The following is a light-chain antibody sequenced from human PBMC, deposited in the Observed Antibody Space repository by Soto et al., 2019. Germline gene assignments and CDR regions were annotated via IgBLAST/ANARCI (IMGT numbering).Light chain of an antibody. CDR3: VLYMGSGISV. J-gene: IGLJ2*01. CDR1: SGSVSTSYY. Sequence: QTVVTQEPSFSVSPGRTVTLTCGLSSGSVSTSYYPTWYQQNPGQAPRTLIYSTKTRSTGVPDRFSGSILGNKAALTITGAQADNESGSYCVLYMGSGISVFGGGTELTVL. CDR2: STK. V-gene: IGLV8-61*01.